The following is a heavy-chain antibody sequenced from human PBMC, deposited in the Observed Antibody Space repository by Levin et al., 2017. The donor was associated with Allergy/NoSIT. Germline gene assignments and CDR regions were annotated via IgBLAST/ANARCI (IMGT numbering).Heavy chain of an antibody. CDR3: ARDRRTVTTFPFDY. V-gene: IGHV3-48*02. CDR1: GFTFSNYN. Sequence: PGGSLRLSCAASGFTFSNYNMNWVRQAPGKGLEWVSYISSSSSTIYYADSVKGRFTISRDNAKNSLYLQMNSLRDEDTAVYYCARDRRTVTTFPFDYWGQGTLVTVSP. D-gene: IGHD4-17*01. J-gene: IGHJ4*02. CDR2: ISSSSSTI.